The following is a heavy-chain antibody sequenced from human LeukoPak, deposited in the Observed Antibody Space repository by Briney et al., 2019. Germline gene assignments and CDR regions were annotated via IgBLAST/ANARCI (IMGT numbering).Heavy chain of an antibody. CDR2: IKQDGSEK. J-gene: IGHJ4*02. V-gene: IGHV3-7*01. CDR3: ARDLSGSWNYYFDY. CDR1: GFTFSSYW. Sequence: QPGGSLRLSCAASGFTFSSYWMSWVRQAPGKGLEWVANIKQDGSEKYYVDSVKGRFTISRDNAKNSLYLQMNSLRAEDTAVYYCARDLSGSWNYYFDYWGQGTLVTVSS. D-gene: IGHD1-26*01.